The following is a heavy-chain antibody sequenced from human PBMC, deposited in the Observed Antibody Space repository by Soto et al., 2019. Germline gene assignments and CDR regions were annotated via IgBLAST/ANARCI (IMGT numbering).Heavy chain of an antibody. Sequence: GGSLRLSCAASGFTFSSYAMSWVRQAPGKGLEWVSAISGSGGSTYYADSVKGRFTISRDNPKNTLYLQMNSLRAEDTAVYYCAKDSLVTTAIDYWGQGTLVTVSS. CDR3: AKDSLVTTAIDY. V-gene: IGHV3-23*01. CDR1: GFTFSSYA. CDR2: ISGSGGST. J-gene: IGHJ4*02. D-gene: IGHD4-17*01.